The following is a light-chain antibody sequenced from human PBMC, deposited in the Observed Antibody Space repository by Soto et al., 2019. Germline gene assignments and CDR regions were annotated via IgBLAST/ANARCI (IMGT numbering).Light chain of an antibody. J-gene: IGKJ1*01. CDR3: QHYNSYSEA. Sequence: DIQMTQSPSTLSASLGDSVTITCRASQNIRNWLAWYQQKPGKAPNPLIYDASSLKSGVPARFSGSGSGTEFTLTISSLQPDDFATYYCQHYNSYSEAFGQGTKVDI. CDR2: DAS. CDR1: QNIRNW. V-gene: IGKV1-5*01.